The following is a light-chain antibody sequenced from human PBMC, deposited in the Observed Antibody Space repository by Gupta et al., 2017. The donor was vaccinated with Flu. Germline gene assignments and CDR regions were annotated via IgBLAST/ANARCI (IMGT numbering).Light chain of an antibody. V-gene: IGKV1-9*01. CDR1: QGISTY. J-gene: IGKJ3*01. Sequence: DIQLTQHPPFPSASGVDRVTITCRASQGISTYVAWYQQNPGKAPKLLIFGASSLQSGIPSRFSGCGSGTEFTLTISSLQPEDFATYYCQQRKTYPLSFGHGTKVEVK. CDR3: QQRKTYPLS. CDR2: GAS.